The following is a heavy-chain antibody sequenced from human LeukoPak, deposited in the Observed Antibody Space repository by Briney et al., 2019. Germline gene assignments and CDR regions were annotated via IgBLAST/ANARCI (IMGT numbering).Heavy chain of an antibody. V-gene: IGHV4-59*01. CDR3: ARGDGYNQGLLFDY. CDR2: IYYSGST. D-gene: IGHD5-24*01. CDR1: GGSISSYY. Sequence: SETLSLTCTVSGGSISSYYWSWIRQPPGTGLEWIGYIYYSGSTNYNPSLKSRVTISVDTSKNQFSLKLSSVTAADTAVYYCARGDGYNQGLLFDYWGQGTLVTVSS. J-gene: IGHJ4*02.